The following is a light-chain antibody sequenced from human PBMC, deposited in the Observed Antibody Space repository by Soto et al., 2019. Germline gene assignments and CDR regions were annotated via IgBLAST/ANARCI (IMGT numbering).Light chain of an antibody. Sequence: QSALTQPASVSGSPGQSITISCAGTSSDVGGYNYVSWYQHHPGKAPKLMIYEVSDRPSGVSNRFSGSKSGNTASLTISGLQAEGEADYYCSSYTSSSTYVFGTGTKVTVL. CDR1: SSDVGGYNY. CDR3: SSYTSSSTYV. J-gene: IGLJ1*01. V-gene: IGLV2-14*01. CDR2: EVS.